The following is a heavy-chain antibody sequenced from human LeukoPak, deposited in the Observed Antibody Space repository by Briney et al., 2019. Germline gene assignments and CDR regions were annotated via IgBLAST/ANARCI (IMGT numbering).Heavy chain of an antibody. CDR1: GASISSYY. CDR2: IYYSGST. J-gene: IGHJ2*01. D-gene: IGHD1-26*01. Sequence: SETLSLTCTVSGASISSYYWSWIRQPPGKGVEWIGIIYYSGSTYYNPSLKGRVTISVDTSKNQFSLKLSSVTAADTAVYYCARAFRARYFDLWGRGTLVTVSS. CDR3: ARAFRARYFDL. V-gene: IGHV4-59*04.